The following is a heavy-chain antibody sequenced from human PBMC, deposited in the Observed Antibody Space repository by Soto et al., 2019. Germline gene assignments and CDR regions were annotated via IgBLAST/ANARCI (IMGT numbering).Heavy chain of an antibody. Sequence: PGESLKISCKGSGYSFTSYWISWVRQMPGKGLEWMGRIDPSDSYTNYSPSFQGHVTISADKSISTAYLQWSSLKASDTAMYYCASPAGWFGESKRAFDIWGQGTMVTVS. J-gene: IGHJ3*02. D-gene: IGHD3-10*01. V-gene: IGHV5-10-1*01. CDR2: IDPSDSYT. CDR1: GYSFTSYW. CDR3: ASPAGWFGESKRAFDI.